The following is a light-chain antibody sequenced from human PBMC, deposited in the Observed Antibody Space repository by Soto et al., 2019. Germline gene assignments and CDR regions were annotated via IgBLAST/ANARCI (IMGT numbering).Light chain of an antibody. V-gene: IGKV1-5*03. J-gene: IGKJ1*01. CDR3: QQYHIYSGT. CDR1: QTIDSW. CDR2: KAS. Sequence: DIQMTHSPSTLSASVGDRVSITCRASQTIDSWLAWYQQRPGKPPNLLIYKASTLASGVPSRFSGSGSGTEFTLTINSLQPDDFATYYCQQYHIYSGTFGQGTKVDI.